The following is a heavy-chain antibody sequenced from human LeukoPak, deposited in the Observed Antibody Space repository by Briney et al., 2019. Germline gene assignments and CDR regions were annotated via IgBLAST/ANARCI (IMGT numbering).Heavy chain of an antibody. CDR3: ARDRYYYDSSGTRWFDP. CDR2: IHNSGIT. D-gene: IGHD3-22*01. J-gene: IGHJ5*02. V-gene: IGHV4-59*01. CDR1: GVSISSYY. Sequence: ETLSLTCTVSGVSISSYYWSWIRQPPGKGLEWIGYIHNSGITNYNPSLKSRVTISVDTSKNQFSLKLSSVTAADTAVYYCARDRYYYDSSGTRWFDPWGQGTLVTVSS.